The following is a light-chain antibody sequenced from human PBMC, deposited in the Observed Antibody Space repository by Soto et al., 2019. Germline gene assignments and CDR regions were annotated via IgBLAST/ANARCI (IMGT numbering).Light chain of an antibody. J-gene: IGKJ4*01. CDR3: EYYGSSIT. V-gene: IGKV3-20*01. CDR1: QSISNNH. Sequence: IGLTQYPAPLSVSPGERATLSCRASQSISNNHLAWYQQKPGQAPRLLIHGTSNRATGIPDRFSGSGSGTDFTLTFSRLEPEDFAVYYCEYYGSSITFGGGANVDI. CDR2: GTS.